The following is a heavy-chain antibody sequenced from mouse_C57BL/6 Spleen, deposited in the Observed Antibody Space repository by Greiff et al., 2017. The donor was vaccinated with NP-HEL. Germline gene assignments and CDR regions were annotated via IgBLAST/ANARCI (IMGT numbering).Heavy chain of an antibody. CDR1: GFTFSSYG. J-gene: IGHJ1*03. CDR3: ARSYGYDPHWYFDV. V-gene: IGHV5-6*02. Sequence: EVMLVESGGDLVKPGGSLKLSCAASGFTFSSYGMSWVRQTPDKRLEWVATISSGGSYTYYPDSVKGRFTFSRDNAKNTLYLQMSSLKSEDTAMYYCARSYGYDPHWYFDVWGTGTTVTVSS. CDR2: ISSGGSYT. D-gene: IGHD2-2*01.